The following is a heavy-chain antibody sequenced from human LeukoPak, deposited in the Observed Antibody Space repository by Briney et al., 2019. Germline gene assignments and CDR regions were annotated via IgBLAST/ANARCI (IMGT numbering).Heavy chain of an antibody. V-gene: IGHV3-74*01. Sequence: GGSLRLSCAASGFTFSNYWMHWVRQAPGKGLVWVSRINSDGSSTTSADSVKGRFTISRDNAKNSVYLQMNSLRAEDTSVYYCARGYSDYGLTWGQGTLVTVSS. CDR3: ARGYSDYGLT. CDR2: INSDGSST. D-gene: IGHD4-11*01. J-gene: IGHJ5*02. CDR1: GFTFSNYW.